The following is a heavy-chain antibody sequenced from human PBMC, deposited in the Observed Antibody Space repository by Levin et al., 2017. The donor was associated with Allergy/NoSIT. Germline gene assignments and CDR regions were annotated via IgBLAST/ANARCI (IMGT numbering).Heavy chain of an antibody. CDR1: GYTFTSNY. Sequence: ASVKVSCKASGYTFTSNYINWVRQAPGQGLEWMGIIDPSDGSTSYAQRFQGRVTMTGDTSANTVYMELRSLRSEDTAVYYCSRANYDIFPCANWGQGTLVTVSS. CDR3: SRANYDIFPCAN. V-gene: IGHV1-46*03. CDR2: IDPSDGST. J-gene: IGHJ4*02. D-gene: IGHD3-9*01.